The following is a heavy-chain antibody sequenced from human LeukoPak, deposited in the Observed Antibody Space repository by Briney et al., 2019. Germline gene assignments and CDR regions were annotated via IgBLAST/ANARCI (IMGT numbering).Heavy chain of an antibody. D-gene: IGHD2-2*03. Sequence: GGSLRLSCAASAFTFSTYGMHWVRQAPGKGLEWVAVISYDGSNKYYADSVKGRFTISRDNSKNTLYLQMNSLRAEDTAVYYCAKCGYCSSTSCLFGFYYMDVWGKGTTVTVSS. CDR3: AKCGYCSSTSCLFGFYYMDV. V-gene: IGHV3-30*18. CDR1: AFTFSTYG. CDR2: ISYDGSNK. J-gene: IGHJ6*03.